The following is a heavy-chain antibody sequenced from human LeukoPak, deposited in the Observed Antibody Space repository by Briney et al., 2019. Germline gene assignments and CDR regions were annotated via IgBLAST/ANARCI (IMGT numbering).Heavy chain of an antibody. CDR2: ISNNGSNK. CDR3: ASTPYSYGSGVRWYYFAS. D-gene: IGHD3-10*01. Sequence: GRSLRLSCAASGFTFSSYAMRWVRQAPGKGLEWVADISNNGSNKYYADSVKVRFTISRDNAKNTLYLQMNSLRPADTAVYYCASTPYSYGSGVRWYYFASRGPGALVTVSS. CDR1: GFTFSSYA. J-gene: IGHJ4*01. V-gene: IGHV3-30*01.